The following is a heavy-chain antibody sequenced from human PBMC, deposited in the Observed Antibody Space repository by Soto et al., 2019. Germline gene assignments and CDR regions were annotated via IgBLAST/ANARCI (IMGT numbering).Heavy chain of an antibody. J-gene: IGHJ3*02. CDR3: AKPLRIVVAPDAFDI. CDR2: ISGSGGST. V-gene: IGHV3-23*01. CDR1: GFTFSSYA. Sequence: GGSLRLSCAASGFTFSSYAMSWVRQAPGKGLEWVSAISGSGGSTYYADSVKGRFTISRDNSKSTLYLQMNSLRAEDTAVYYCAKPLRIVVAPDAFDIWGQGTMVTVSS. D-gene: IGHD3-22*01.